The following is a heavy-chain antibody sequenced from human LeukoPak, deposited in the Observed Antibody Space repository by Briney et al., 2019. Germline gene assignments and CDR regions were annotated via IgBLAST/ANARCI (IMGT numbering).Heavy chain of an antibody. V-gene: IGHV3-15*01. CDR1: GFTFSNAW. J-gene: IGHJ4*02. Sequence: PGGSLRLSCAASGFTFSNAWMSWVRQAPGKGLEWVGRIKSKTDGGTTDYAAPVKGRFTISRDDSKNTLYLQMNSLKTEDTAVYYCARGSYGDFRNDYWGQGTLVTVSS. D-gene: IGHD4-17*01. CDR3: ARGSYGDFRNDY. CDR2: IKSKTDGGTT.